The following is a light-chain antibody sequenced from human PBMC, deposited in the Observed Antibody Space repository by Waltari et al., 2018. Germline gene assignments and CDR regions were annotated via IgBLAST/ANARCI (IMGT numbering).Light chain of an antibody. V-gene: IGLV2-11*01. CDR3: CSYADTSTYV. Sequence: QSALTQPRSVSGSPGQSVTISRTGTSSDVGNYNYVSWYQQQPGKAPKVIIYDVYKRPSGVPDRFSGSKSGNTASLTISGLQAEDGADYYCCSYADTSTYVFGTGTQVLVL. CDR1: SSDVGNYNY. CDR2: DVY. J-gene: IGLJ1*01.